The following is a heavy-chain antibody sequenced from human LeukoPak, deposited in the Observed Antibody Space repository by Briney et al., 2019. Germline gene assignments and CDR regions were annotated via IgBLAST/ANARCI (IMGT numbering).Heavy chain of an antibody. CDR1: GYSFSSYW. V-gene: IGHV5-51*01. CDR3: ARHASPNYLLDY. Sequence: GESLKISCKSVGYSFSSYWIGCGRQMPGKGLEWMGSTYPADSDTRYSPSFQGQVTISADKSISTAYLQWSSLKASDTAMYYCARHASPNYLLDYWGQGTLVTVSS. J-gene: IGHJ4*02. D-gene: IGHD3-10*01. CDR2: TYPADSDT.